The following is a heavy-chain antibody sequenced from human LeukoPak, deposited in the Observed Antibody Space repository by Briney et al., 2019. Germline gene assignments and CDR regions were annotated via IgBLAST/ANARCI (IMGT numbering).Heavy chain of an antibody. Sequence: SGGSLRLSCAASGFTFSSYAMHWVRQAPGKGLEWVAVISYDGSNKYYADSVKGRFTISRDNSKNTLYLQMNSLRAEDTAVYYCARDVAPDYYDSSGYYYGGYFQHWGQGTLVTVSS. CDR1: GFTFSSYA. CDR3: ARDVAPDYYDSSGYYYGGYFQH. CDR2: ISYDGSNK. D-gene: IGHD3-22*01. J-gene: IGHJ1*01. V-gene: IGHV3-30*01.